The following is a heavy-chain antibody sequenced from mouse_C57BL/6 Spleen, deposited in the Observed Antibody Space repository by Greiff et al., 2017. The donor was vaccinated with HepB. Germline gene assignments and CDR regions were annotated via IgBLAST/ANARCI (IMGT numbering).Heavy chain of an antibody. V-gene: IGHV1-69*01. Sequence: VQLQQSGAELVMPGASVKLSCKASGYTFTSYWMHWVKQRPGQGLEWIGEIDPSDSYTNYNQKFKGKSTLTVDKSSSTAYMQLSSLTSEDSAVYYCARRGVVADFDYWGQGTTLTVSS. CDR2: IDPSDSYT. CDR1: GYTFTSYW. J-gene: IGHJ2*01. D-gene: IGHD1-1*01. CDR3: ARRGVVADFDY.